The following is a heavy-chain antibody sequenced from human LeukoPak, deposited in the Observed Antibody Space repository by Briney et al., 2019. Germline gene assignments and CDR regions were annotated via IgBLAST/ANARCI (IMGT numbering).Heavy chain of an antibody. Sequence: SETLSLTCAVSDGSFTNYYWTWVRQSPGKGLEWIGEINHRGRTNYNPSLKRRVTISVDTSQNQFTLNLRPVTAADTAVYYCARKATDYYYALDVWGQGTTVTVSS. V-gene: IGHV4-34*01. J-gene: IGHJ6*02. CDR2: INHRGRT. CDR1: DGSFTNYY. D-gene: IGHD5-12*01. CDR3: ARKATDYYYALDV.